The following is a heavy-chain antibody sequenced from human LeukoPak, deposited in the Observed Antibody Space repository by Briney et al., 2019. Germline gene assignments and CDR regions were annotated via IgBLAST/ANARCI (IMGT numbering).Heavy chain of an antibody. Sequence: SSETLSLTCTVSGGSISSYYWSWIRQPPGKGLEWIGYIYYSGSTNYNPSLKSRVTISVDTSKNQFSLKLSSVTAADTAVYYCARARGRAAAGPFGYWGQGTLVTVSS. CDR3: ARARGRAAAGPFGY. D-gene: IGHD6-13*01. V-gene: IGHV4-59*01. CDR1: GGSISSYY. J-gene: IGHJ4*02. CDR2: IYYSGST.